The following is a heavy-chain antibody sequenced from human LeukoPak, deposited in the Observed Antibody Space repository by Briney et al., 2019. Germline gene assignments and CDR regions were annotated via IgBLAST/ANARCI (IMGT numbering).Heavy chain of an antibody. Sequence: SETLSLTCTVPGDSMTNYHWTWIRQPPGKDLEWIGSISYSGTTNYNPSLKSRVTMSVDTSKSQFSLKLNSVTAADTAFYYCARSGLVRGVSTWGQGTLVTVSS. J-gene: IGHJ4*02. D-gene: IGHD3-10*01. V-gene: IGHV4-59*01. CDR2: ISYSGTT. CDR3: ARSGLVRGVST. CDR1: GDSMTNYH.